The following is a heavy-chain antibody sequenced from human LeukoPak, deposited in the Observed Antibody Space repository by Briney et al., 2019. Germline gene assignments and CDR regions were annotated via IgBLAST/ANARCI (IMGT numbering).Heavy chain of an antibody. CDR1: GYTFTSYG. J-gene: IGHJ3*02. V-gene: IGHV1-18*01. D-gene: IGHD3-16*01. CDR2: ISAYNGNT. Sequence: ASVKVSCKASGYTFTSYGISWVRQAPGQGLEWMGWISAYNGNTNYAQKLQGRVTVTTDTSTSTAYMELRSLRSDDTAVYYCWRKSTERGSDDSFDIGGQGTMVPV. CDR3: WRKSTERGSDDSFDI.